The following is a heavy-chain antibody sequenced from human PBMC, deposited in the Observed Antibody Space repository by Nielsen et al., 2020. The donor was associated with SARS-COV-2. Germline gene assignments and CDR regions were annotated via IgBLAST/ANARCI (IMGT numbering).Heavy chain of an antibody. D-gene: IGHD5-18*01. CDR3: ARSPFRRGYSYSFDY. J-gene: IGHJ4*02. V-gene: IGHV4-39*01. CDR1: GGSISSSSYY. CDR2: IYYSGST. Sequence: SETLSLTCTVSGGSISSSSYYWGWIRQPPGKGLEWIGSIYYSGSTYYNPSLKSRVTISVDTSKNQFSLKLSSVTAADTAVYYCARSPFRRGYSYSFDYWGQGTQVTVSS.